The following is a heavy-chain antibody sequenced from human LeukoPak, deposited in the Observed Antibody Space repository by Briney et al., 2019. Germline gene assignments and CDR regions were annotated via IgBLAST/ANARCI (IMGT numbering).Heavy chain of an antibody. Sequence: PSETLSLTCTVSGGSISSSSYYWGWIRQPPGTGLEWIGSIYYCGSTYYNPALKSRVPISVDTSKNQFSLKQSSVTAAHTAVYYCARAGRRLFGVLIPLSFDYWGQGTPVTVSS. CDR3: ARAGRRLFGVLIPLSFDY. V-gene: IGHV4-39*01. J-gene: IGHJ4*02. D-gene: IGHD3-3*01. CDR2: IYYCGST. CDR1: GGSISSSSYY.